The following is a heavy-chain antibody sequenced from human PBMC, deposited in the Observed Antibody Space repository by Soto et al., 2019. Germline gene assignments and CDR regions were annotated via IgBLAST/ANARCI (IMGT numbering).Heavy chain of an antibody. J-gene: IGHJ4*02. Sequence: ASVKVSCKASGGTFSSYAISWVRQAPGQGLEWMGWINPNSGGTNYAQKFQGRVTMTRDTSISTAYMELSRLRSDDTAVYYCARDYAGLRTISYCFDYWGQGTLVTVSS. CDR3: ARDYAGLRTISYCFDY. CDR2: INPNSGGT. D-gene: IGHD1-7*01. V-gene: IGHV1-2*02. CDR1: GGTFSSYA.